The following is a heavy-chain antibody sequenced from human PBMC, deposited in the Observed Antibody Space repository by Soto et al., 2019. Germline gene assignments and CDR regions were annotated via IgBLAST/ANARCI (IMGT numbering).Heavy chain of an antibody. Sequence: ASVKVSCKASGYTFTSYYMHWVRQAPGQGLEWMGIINPSGGSTSYAQKFQGRVTMTRDTSTSTVYMELSSLRSEDTAVYYCARDRAFSIFGVVIERYYYYYGMDVWGQGTTVTVS. J-gene: IGHJ6*02. CDR2: INPSGGST. CDR1: GYTFTSYY. CDR3: ARDRAFSIFGVVIERYYYYYGMDV. D-gene: IGHD3-3*01. V-gene: IGHV1-46*01.